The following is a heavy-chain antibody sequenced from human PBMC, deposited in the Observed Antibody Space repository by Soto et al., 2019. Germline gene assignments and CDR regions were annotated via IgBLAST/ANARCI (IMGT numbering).Heavy chain of an antibody. J-gene: IGHJ4*02. CDR2: IYYSGSA. CDR3: ARSDYSSSLVDY. V-gene: IGHV4-61*01. CDR1: GGSISSRSYY. D-gene: IGHD4-4*01. Sequence: PSETLSLTCTVSGGSISSRSYYWTWIRQPPGKGLEWIGYIYYSGSANSKPSLKSRVTISVDTSRNQFSMNLTSMTAADTAVYYCARSDYSSSLVDYWGQGTLVTVSS.